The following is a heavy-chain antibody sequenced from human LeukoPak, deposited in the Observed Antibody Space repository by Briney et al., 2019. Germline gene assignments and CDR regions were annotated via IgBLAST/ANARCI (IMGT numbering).Heavy chain of an antibody. CDR3: AIEYSGYDFDY. J-gene: IGHJ4*02. CDR1: GFTLRSYD. D-gene: IGHD5-12*01. V-gene: IGHV3-23*01. CDR2: TSGSGGNT. Sequence: AGSLRLSCAASGFTLRSYDMSWVRQAPGKGLEWVAATSGSGGNTYYADSVKGRFTISRDNSKNTLYLQMNSLRAEDTAVYYCAIEYSGYDFDYWGQGTLVTVSS.